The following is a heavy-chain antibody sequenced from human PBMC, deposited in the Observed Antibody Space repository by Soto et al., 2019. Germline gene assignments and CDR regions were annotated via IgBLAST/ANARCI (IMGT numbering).Heavy chain of an antibody. CDR3: AREGTTVDSYYYYGMDV. V-gene: IGHV4-59*07. CDR2: IYYSGST. J-gene: IGHJ6*02. D-gene: IGHD1-1*01. Sequence: SDTLSLTCTLPGRSILSYYLSWILHPPGKGLEWIWYIYYSGSTNYNPSLKSRVTISVDTSKNQFSLKLSSVTAADTAVYYCAREGTTVDSYYYYGMDVWGQGTTVT. CDR1: GRSILSYY.